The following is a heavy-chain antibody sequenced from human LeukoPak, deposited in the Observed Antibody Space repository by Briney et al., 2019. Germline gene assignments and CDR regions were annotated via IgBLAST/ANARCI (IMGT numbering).Heavy chain of an antibody. J-gene: IGHJ4*02. V-gene: IGHV3-48*03. CDR1: GFTFSSYE. Sequence: GGSLRLSCAASGFTFSSYEMNWVRQAPGKGLEWVSYISSSGSTIYYADSVKGRFTMSRDNVKNSLYLQLNSLRAEDTAVYYCTRAPRWDLIDYWGQGTLVAVSS. D-gene: IGHD1-26*01. CDR2: ISSSGSTI. CDR3: TRAPRWDLIDY.